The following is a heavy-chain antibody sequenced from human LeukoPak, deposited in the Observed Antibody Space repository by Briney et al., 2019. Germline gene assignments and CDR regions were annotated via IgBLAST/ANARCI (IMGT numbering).Heavy chain of an antibody. CDR3: ARPSDTAMASSPFDY. CDR2: INSDGSST. D-gene: IGHD5-18*01. CDR1: GFTFSSYW. J-gene: IGHJ4*02. V-gene: IGHV3-74*01. Sequence: GSLRLSCAASGFTFSSYWMHWVRQAPGQGLVLVSRINSDGSSTSYADSVKGRFTISRDNAKNTLYLQMNSLRAEDTAVYYCARPSDTAMASSPFDYWGQGTLVTVSS.